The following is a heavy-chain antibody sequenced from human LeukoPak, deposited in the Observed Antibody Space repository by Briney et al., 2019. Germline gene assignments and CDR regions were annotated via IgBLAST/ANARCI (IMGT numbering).Heavy chain of an antibody. CDR2: ISAYNGNT. J-gene: IGHJ6*02. V-gene: IGHV1-18*01. Sequence: ASVKVSCKASGYTFTSYGISWVRQAPGQGLEWMGWISAYNGNTNYAQKLQVRVTMTTDTSTSTAYMELRSLRSDDTAVYYCARARPLIKQWLPAGYYGMDVWGQGTTVTVSS. CDR3: ARARPLIKQWLPAGYYGMDV. CDR1: GYTFTSYG. D-gene: IGHD6-19*01.